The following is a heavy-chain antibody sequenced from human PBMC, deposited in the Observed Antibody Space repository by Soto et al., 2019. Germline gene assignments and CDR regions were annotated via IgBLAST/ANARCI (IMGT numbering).Heavy chain of an antibody. V-gene: IGHV1-69*12. Sequence: QVQLVQSGAEVKKPGSSVKVSCKASGGTFSNYAFSWVRQAPGQGLEWLGGIMPNFGRADYAQKFRGRVTNTDAESTSTAHKEMSSLRSEDTAVYYCASWLKEAGIGGNYYSGMDVWGQGTTVTVSS. D-gene: IGHD6-19*01. J-gene: IGHJ6*02. CDR2: IMPNFGRA. CDR1: GGTFSNYA. CDR3: ASWLKEAGIGGNYYSGMDV.